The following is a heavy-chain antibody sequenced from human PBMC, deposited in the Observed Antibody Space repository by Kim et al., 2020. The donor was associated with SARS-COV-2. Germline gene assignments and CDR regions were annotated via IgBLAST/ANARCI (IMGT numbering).Heavy chain of an antibody. CDR1: GFTFSPFA. D-gene: IGHD3-10*01. CDR2: IRSDESKR. V-gene: IGHV3-33*01. CDR3: ARNFGSATMIGDV. J-gene: IGHJ3*01. Sequence: GGSLRLSCTASGFTFSPFAMHWVRQAPDKGLEWVAVIRSDESKRYYAESVKDRFTISRDNSKNTLYLQMNSLRAEDTAIYYCARNFGSATMIGDVWGLGTMVTVSS.